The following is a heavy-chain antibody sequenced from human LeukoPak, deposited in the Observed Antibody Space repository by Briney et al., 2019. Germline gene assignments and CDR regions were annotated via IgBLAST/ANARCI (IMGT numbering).Heavy chain of an antibody. J-gene: IGHJ4*02. D-gene: IGHD3-9*01. CDR1: GGTFSSYA. Sequence: SVKVSCKASGGTFSSYAISWVRQAPGQGLEWMGGIIPIFGTANYAQKFQGRVTITTDESTSTAYMELSSLRSEDTAVYYCAREQTHTYDILTGYYFDYWGQGTLVTVSS. CDR3: AREQTHTYDILTGYYFDY. CDR2: IIPIFGTA. V-gene: IGHV1-69*05.